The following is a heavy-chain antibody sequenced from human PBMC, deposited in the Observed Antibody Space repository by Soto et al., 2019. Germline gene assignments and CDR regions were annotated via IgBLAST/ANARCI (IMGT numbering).Heavy chain of an antibody. CDR2: ISPGDSDT. Sequence: GESLKISCKGSGYSFSTYWIGCVRQVPGKGLEWMGIISPGDSDTKYSQSFQGQVTISADKSISTAYLQWNSLKASDTAMYYCARHATYYDILTGYYFDYWGQGTLVTVSS. D-gene: IGHD3-9*01. CDR1: GYSFSTYW. V-gene: IGHV5-51*01. J-gene: IGHJ4*02. CDR3: ARHATYYDILTGYYFDY.